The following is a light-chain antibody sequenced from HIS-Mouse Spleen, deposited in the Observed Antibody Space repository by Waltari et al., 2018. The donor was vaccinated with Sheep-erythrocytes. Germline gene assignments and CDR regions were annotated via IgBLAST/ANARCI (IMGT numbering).Light chain of an antibody. J-gene: IGLJ1*01. CDR1: SPNIGSNY. CDR3: AAWDDSLSGYV. CDR2: RTN. V-gene: IGLV1-47*01. Sequence: QSVLTQPPSASGTPGQRVTIPCSGRSPNIGSNYVYWYQQLPGTAPKLLIYRTNQRPSGVPDRFSGSKSGTSASLAISGLRSEDEADYYCAAWDDSLSGYVFGTGTKVTVL.